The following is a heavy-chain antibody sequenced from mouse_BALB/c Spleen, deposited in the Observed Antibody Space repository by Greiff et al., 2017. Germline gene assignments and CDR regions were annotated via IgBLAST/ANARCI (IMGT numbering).Heavy chain of an antibody. CDR2: INSNGGST. CDR3: ARDWDYDG. V-gene: IGHV5-6-3*01. D-gene: IGHD2-4*01. CDR1: GFTFSSYG. Sequence: EVHLVESGGGLVQPGGSLKLSCAASGFTFSSYGMSWVRQTPDKRLELVATINSNGGSTYYPDSVKGRFTISRDNAKNTLYLQMSSLKSEDTAMYYCARDWDYDGWGQGTLVTVSA. J-gene: IGHJ3*01.